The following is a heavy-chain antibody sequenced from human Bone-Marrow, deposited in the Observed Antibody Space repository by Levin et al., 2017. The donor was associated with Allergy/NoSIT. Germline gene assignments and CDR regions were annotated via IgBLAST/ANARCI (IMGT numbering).Heavy chain of an antibody. CDR3: ARDRSSYGGNSGWYFDL. V-gene: IGHV3-48*02. J-gene: IGHJ2*01. CDR1: GFTFSTYS. D-gene: IGHD4-23*01. Sequence: GGSLRLSCAASGFTFSTYSMNWVRQAPGKGLEWISYISSSGTTRNYADSVKGRFTVSRDNGKNSLYLQMNSLRDEDTAVYYCARDRSSYGGNSGWYFDLWRRGTLVTVSS. CDR2: ISSSGTTR.